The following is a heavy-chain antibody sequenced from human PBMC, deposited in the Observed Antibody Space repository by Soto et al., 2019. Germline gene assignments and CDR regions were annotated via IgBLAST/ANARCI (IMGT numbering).Heavy chain of an antibody. CDR3: ATNSGLRFLEWSTEAPNYYYYMVV. CDR2: IYPGDSDT. D-gene: IGHD3-3*01. Sequence: SCKGSGYSFTSYWIGWVRQMPGKGLEWMGIIYPGDSDTRYSPSFQGQVTISADKSISTAYLQWSSLKASDTAMYYCATNSGLRFLEWSTEAPNYYYYMVVWAKGTTVTVSS. V-gene: IGHV5-51*01. J-gene: IGHJ6*03. CDR1: GYSFTSYW.